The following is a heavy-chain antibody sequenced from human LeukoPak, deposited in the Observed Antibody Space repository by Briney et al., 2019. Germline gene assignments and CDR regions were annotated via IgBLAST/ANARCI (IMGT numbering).Heavy chain of an antibody. CDR1: GGSISSYY. CDR2: INHSGST. D-gene: IGHD1-26*01. Sequence: SETLSLTCTVSGGSISSYYWSWIRQPSGKGLEWIGEINHSGSTNYNPSLKSRVTISVDTSKNQFSLKLSSVTAADTAVYYCAQVGATGRIDYWGQGTLVTVSS. J-gene: IGHJ4*02. V-gene: IGHV4-34*01. CDR3: AQVGATGRIDY.